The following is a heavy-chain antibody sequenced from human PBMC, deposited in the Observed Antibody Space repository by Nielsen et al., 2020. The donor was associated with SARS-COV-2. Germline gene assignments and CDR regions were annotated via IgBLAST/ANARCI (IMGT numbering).Heavy chain of an antibody. J-gene: IGHJ6*02. Sequence: GGYLRLSCAASGFTFSSYSMNWVRQDPGKGLEWVSSISSSSSYIYYADSVKGRFTISRDNAKNSLYLQMNSLRAEDTAVYYCARDRLEWLLSYYYYGMDVWGQGTTVTVSS. V-gene: IGHV3-21*04. CDR1: GFTFSSYS. CDR2: ISSSSSYI. D-gene: IGHD3-3*01. CDR3: ARDRLEWLLSYYYYGMDV.